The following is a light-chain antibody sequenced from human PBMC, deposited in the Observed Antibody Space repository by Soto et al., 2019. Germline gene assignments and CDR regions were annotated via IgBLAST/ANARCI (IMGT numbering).Light chain of an antibody. V-gene: IGKV3-20*01. CDR2: GAS. J-gene: IGKJ1*01. CDR3: QKYGSSPWK. Sequence: EIVLTHSPGTLSFSPLEIATLSCSSSQSVSSTYLAWYQQKPGQAPRLLIYGASSRATGIPDRFSGSGSGTDFTLTISRLEPEDFAVYYCQKYGSSPWKFGQGTKVDIK. CDR1: QSVSSTY.